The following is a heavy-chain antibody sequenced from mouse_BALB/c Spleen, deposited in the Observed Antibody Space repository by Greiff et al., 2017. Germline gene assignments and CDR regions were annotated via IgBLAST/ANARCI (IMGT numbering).Heavy chain of an antibody. CDR1: GFTFSSYG. D-gene: IGHD2-14*01. CDR2: ISSGGSYT. V-gene: IGHV5-6*01. Sequence: EVKLMESGGDLVKPGGSLKLSCAASGFTFSSYGMSWVRQTPDKRLEWVATISSGGSYTYYPDSVKGRFTISRDNAKNTLYLQMSSLKSEDTAMYYCARQDRYDERSLAYWGQGTLVTVSA. CDR3: ARQDRYDERSLAY. J-gene: IGHJ3*01.